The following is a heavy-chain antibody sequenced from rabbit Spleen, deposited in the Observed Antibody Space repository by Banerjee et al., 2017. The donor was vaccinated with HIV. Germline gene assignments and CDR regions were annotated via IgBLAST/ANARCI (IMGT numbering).Heavy chain of an antibody. CDR3: ARDLDGVIGWNFGW. J-gene: IGHJ4*01. V-gene: IGHV1S40*01. Sequence: QSLEESGGDLVKPGASLTLTCTASGFDLSSYYYMCWVRQAPGKGPEWIACIYTGDGRTYYATWAKGRFTISKTSSTTVTLQMTSLTAADTATYFCARDLDGVIGWNFGWWGQGTLVTVS. D-gene: IGHD1-1*01. CDR1: GFDLSSYYY. CDR2: IYTGDGRT.